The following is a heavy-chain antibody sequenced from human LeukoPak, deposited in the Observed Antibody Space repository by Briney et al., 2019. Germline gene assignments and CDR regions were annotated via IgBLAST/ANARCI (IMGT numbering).Heavy chain of an antibody. Sequence: PGGSLRLSCAASGFTFSSYSMNWVRQAPGKGLEWVSSISSSSSYIYYADSVKGRFTISRDNSKNTLYLQMNSLRAEDTAVYYCAKSAVAGTDAFDIWGQGTMVTVSS. CDR3: AKSAVAGTDAFDI. D-gene: IGHD6-19*01. J-gene: IGHJ3*02. V-gene: IGHV3-21*04. CDR1: GFTFSSYS. CDR2: ISSSSSYI.